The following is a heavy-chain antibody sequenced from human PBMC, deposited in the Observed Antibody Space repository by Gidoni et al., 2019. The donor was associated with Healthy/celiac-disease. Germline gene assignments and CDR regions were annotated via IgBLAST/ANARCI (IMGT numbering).Heavy chain of an antibody. CDR2: ISWNSGSI. CDR3: AKDLSGYYDSSGYYDY. CDR1: GFTFDDSA. J-gene: IGHJ4*02. D-gene: IGHD3-22*01. V-gene: IGHV3-9*01. Sequence: EVQLVESGGGLVQPGRSLRLSCAASGFTFDDSAMHWVRQAPGKGLEWVSGISWNSGSIGYADSVKGRFTISRDNAKNSLYLQMNSLRAEDTDLYYCAKDLSGYYDSSGYYDYWGQGTLVTVSS.